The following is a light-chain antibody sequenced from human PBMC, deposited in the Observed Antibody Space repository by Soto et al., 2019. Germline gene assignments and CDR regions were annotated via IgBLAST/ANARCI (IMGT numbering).Light chain of an antibody. CDR2: SDN. Sequence: QSVLTQPPSASATPGQTVTISCSGSSSNIGSNAVNWYQQLPGTVPNLLLYSDNQRPAGVPDRVSGSKSGTSASLAISGLQSEDEADYYCATWDDSLTSVLFGGGTKLTVL. J-gene: IGLJ2*01. V-gene: IGLV1-44*01. CDR3: ATWDDSLTSVL. CDR1: SSNIGSNA.